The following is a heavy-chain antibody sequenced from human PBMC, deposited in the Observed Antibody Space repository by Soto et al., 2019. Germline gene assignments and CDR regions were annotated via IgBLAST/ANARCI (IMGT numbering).Heavy chain of an antibody. CDR1: GFNFANYA. CDR2: ISSTGRRT. D-gene: IGHD3-3*01. Sequence: GGSLRLSCGSSGFNFANYAMGWVRQAPGKGLEWVPGISSTGRRTYYADSVRGRFSISRDNSKNTVDLQINSLRAEDTAVYYCAKVANVGVVVEYFDHWGQGSLVTVSS. V-gene: IGHV3-23*01. J-gene: IGHJ4*02. CDR3: AKVANVGVVVEYFDH.